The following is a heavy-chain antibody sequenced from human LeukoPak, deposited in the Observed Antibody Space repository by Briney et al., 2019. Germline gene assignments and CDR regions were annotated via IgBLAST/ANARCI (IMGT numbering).Heavy chain of an antibody. J-gene: IGHJ3*02. CDR3: ARAPLTMIVVANSAFDI. V-gene: IGHV1-18*01. CDR2: FSAYNGNT. D-gene: IGHD3-22*01. CDR1: GYTFTSYG. Sequence: ASVKVSCKASGYTFTSYGISWVRQAPGQGLEWMAWFSAYNGNTNYAQKFQGRVTMTTDTSTSTAYMELRSLRSDDTAVHYCARAPLTMIVVANSAFDIWGQGTMVTVSS.